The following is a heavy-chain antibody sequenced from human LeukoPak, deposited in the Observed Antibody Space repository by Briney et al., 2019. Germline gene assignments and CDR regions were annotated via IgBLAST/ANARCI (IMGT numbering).Heavy chain of an antibody. J-gene: IGHJ4*02. CDR1: GGSISSGDYY. CDR2: IYYSGST. D-gene: IGHD4-17*01. Sequence: SETLSLTCTVSGGSISSGDYYWSWIRQPPGKGLEWIGYIYYSGSTYYNPSLKSRVTISVDTSKNQFSLNLISVTAADTAVYYCARHVGRAGDEPYFDYWGQGALVTVSS. V-gene: IGHV4-30-4*08. CDR3: ARHVGRAGDEPYFDY.